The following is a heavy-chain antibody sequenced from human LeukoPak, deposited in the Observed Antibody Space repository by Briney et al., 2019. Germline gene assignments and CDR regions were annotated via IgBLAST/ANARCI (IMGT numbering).Heavy chain of an antibody. D-gene: IGHD1-26*01. CDR1: GYTFTDYF. V-gene: IGHV1-2*02. CDR3: ARGFIVGATNPVPYYFDY. J-gene: IGHJ4*02. Sequence: GASVKVSCKASGYTFTDYFLHWVRQAPGQGLEWMGWINPNSGGTNYAQKFQGRVTMTRDTSISTAYMELSRLRSDDTAVYYCARGFIVGATNPVPYYFDYWGQGTLVTVSS. CDR2: INPNSGGT.